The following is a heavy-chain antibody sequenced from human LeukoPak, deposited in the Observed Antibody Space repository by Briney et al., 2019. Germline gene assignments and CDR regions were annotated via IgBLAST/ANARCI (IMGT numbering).Heavy chain of an antibody. J-gene: IGHJ4*02. CDR1: GFNFSPYG. Sequence: GGSLRLSCAASGFNFSPYGMNWVRQAPGKGLEWVPSISSSSSYIYYADSVKGRFTISRDNAKNSLYLQMNSLRAEDTAVYYCARDRAAAGYNWGQGTLVTVSS. D-gene: IGHD6-13*01. V-gene: IGHV3-21*01. CDR3: ARDRAAAGYN. CDR2: ISSSSSYI.